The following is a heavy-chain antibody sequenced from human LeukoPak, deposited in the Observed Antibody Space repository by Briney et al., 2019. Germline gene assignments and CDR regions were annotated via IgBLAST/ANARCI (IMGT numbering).Heavy chain of an antibody. V-gene: IGHV1-69*06. D-gene: IGHD4-11*01. CDR3: ARGLMTTPFDP. Sequence: ASVKVSCKASGGTFSSYAVSWVRQAPGQGLEWMGGIIPIFGTANYAQKFQGRVTITADKSTSTAYMELSSLRSEDTAVYYCARGLMTTPFDPWGQGTLVTVSS. J-gene: IGHJ5*02. CDR2: IIPIFGTA. CDR1: GGTFSSYA.